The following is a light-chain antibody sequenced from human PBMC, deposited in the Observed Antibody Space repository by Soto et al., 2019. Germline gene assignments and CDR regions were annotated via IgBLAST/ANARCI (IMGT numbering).Light chain of an antibody. CDR1: SSDVGGYNY. J-gene: IGLJ1*01. Sequence: QSALTQPPSASGSPGQSVTISCTGTSSDVGGYNYVSWYQQHPGKAPKLVIFEVNKRPSGVPDRFSGSQSGNTASLTVSGLQTEDEADYYCNSYAGSNSFVFGTGTKLTVL. CDR3: NSYAGSNSFV. V-gene: IGLV2-8*01. CDR2: EVN.